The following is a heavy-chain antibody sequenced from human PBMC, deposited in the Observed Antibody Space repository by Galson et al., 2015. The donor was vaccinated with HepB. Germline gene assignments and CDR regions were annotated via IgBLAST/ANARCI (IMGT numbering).Heavy chain of an antibody. Sequence: SVKVCCKASGYTFTGYYMHWVRQDPGPGLEWMGWTNPNSGGTNYAQKFQGWVTMTRDTSISTAYMELSRLRSDDTAVYYCARVLGYCSGGSCYDDRFDPWGQGTLVTVSS. CDR3: ARVLGYCSGGSCYDDRFDP. CDR1: GYTFTGYY. CDR2: TNPNSGGT. V-gene: IGHV1-2*04. D-gene: IGHD2-15*01. J-gene: IGHJ5*02.